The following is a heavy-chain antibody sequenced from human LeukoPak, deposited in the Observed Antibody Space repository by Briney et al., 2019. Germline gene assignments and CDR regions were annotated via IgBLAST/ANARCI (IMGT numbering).Heavy chain of an antibody. CDR1: GFTFSTYW. V-gene: IGHV3-74*01. J-gene: IGHJ4*02. CDR3: GRPQNPEIYGYGAFDI. Sequence: GGSLRLSCAASGFTFSTYWMHWVRQAPGKGLVWVSRIKSDGRSTSYADSVKGRFTISRDNAKNTLYLQMNSLRAEDTAVYYCGRPQNPEIYGYGAFDIWGQGTLVTVSS. D-gene: IGHD5-18*01. CDR2: IKSDGRST.